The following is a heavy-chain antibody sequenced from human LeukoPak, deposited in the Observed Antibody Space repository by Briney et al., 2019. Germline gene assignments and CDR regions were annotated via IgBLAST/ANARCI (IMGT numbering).Heavy chain of an antibody. CDR2: IYYSGST. CDR3: ARHGQIFGVVQADY. J-gene: IGHJ4*02. CDR1: GGSISSSSYY. D-gene: IGHD3-3*01. V-gene: IGHV4-39*01. Sequence: SETLSLTCTVSGGSISSSSYYWGWIRQPPGKGLEWIGSIYYSGSTYYNPSLKSRVTISVDTSKNQFSLKLSSVTAADTAVYYCARHGQIFGVVQADYWGQGTLVTVSS.